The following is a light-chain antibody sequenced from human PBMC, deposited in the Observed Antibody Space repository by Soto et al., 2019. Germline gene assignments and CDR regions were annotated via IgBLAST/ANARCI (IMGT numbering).Light chain of an antibody. CDR1: QSLNNW. CDR2: DAS. CDR3: QRYNAFSQT. J-gene: IGKJ1*01. V-gene: IGKV1-5*01. Sequence: DIQLTQSPSTLSASVGDRVSITCRASQSLNNWMDWFQQKPGKAPKLLIYDASTLQTGVPSRFSGSGSGTEFTLTISSLQPDDFATYYCQRYNAFSQTFGQGTRVEIK.